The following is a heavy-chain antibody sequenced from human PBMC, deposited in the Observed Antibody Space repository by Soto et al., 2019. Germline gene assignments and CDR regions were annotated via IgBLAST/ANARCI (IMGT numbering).Heavy chain of an antibody. CDR3: ARESVARVRYFDWLPEPPLYYYYMDV. Sequence: EVQLVESGGGLVKPGGSLRLSCAASGFTFSSYSMNWVRQAPGKGLEWVSSISSSSSYIYYADSVKGRFTISRDNAKKSLYLQMNSLRAEDTAVYYCARESVARVRYFDWLPEPPLYYYYMDVWGKGTTVTVSS. CDR2: ISSSSSYI. J-gene: IGHJ6*03. D-gene: IGHD3-9*01. CDR1: GFTFSSYS. V-gene: IGHV3-21*01.